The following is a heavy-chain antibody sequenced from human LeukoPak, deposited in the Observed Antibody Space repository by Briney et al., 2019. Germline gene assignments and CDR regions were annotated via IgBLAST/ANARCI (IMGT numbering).Heavy chain of an antibody. J-gene: IGHJ4*02. CDR1: GFTFSSYG. CDR3: AKTPPWVDSSSWYMVDY. V-gene: IGHV3-30*18. CDR2: ISYDGSNK. Sequence: PGGSLRLSCAASGFTFSSYGMHWVRQAPGKGLEWVAVISYDGSNKYYADSVKGRFTISRDNSKNTLYLQMNSLRAEDTAVYYCAKTPPWVDSSSWYMVDYWGQGTLVTVSS. D-gene: IGHD6-13*01.